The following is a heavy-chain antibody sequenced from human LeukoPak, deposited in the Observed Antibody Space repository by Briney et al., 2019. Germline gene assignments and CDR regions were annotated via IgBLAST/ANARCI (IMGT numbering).Heavy chain of an antibody. J-gene: IGHJ4*02. CDR1: GFIFNNYV. V-gene: IGHV3-21*01. CDR2: ISGSGVHT. D-gene: IGHD6-19*01. CDR3: ARSLAVEKGYFDY. Sequence: GGSLRLSCAASGFIFNNYVMNWVRQAPGKGLEWVSSISGSGVHTYYADSVKGRFTISRDNAKNSLYLQMNSLRAEDTAVYYCARSLAVEKGYFDYWGQGTLVTVSS.